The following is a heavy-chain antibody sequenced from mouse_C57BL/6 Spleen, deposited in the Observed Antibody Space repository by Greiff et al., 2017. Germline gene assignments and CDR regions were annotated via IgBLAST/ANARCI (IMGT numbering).Heavy chain of an antibody. CDR3: ARRDYDYDWYFDV. CDR2: INPNNGGT. J-gene: IGHJ1*03. Sequence: EVQLQQSGPELVKPGASVKISCKASGYTFTDYYMNWVKQSHGKSLEWIGDINPNNGGTSYNQKFKGKATLTVDKSSSTAYMELRILTSEDSAVYYCARRDYDYDWYFDVWGTGTTVTVSS. V-gene: IGHV1-26*01. CDR1: GYTFTDYY. D-gene: IGHD2-4*01.